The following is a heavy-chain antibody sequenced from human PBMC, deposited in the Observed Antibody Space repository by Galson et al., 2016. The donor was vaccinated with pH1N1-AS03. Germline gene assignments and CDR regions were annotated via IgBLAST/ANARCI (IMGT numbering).Heavy chain of an antibody. J-gene: IGHJ5*02. V-gene: IGHV5-51*01. CDR3: ARHGEPATLSGWFDP. CDR2: IDPRDSDT. D-gene: IGHD1-26*01. Sequence: QSGAEVKKPGESLKISCKASGYNFTKYWIGWVRQMPGKGLEWMGIIDPRDSDTRYSPSFQGQVTISADKSFSTAYIQWGSLKASDTAMYYCARHGEPATLSGWFDPWGQGTLVTVSS. CDR1: GYNFTKYW.